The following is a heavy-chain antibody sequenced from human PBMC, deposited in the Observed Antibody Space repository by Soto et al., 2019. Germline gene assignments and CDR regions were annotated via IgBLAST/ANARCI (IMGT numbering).Heavy chain of an antibody. J-gene: IGHJ4*02. D-gene: IGHD5-18*01. CDR2: IIPTLGIA. Sequence: SVKVSCKASGGTFSSYTISWVRQAPGQGLEWMGRIIPTLGIANYAQKFQGRVTITADKSTSTAYMELSSLRSEDTAVYYCARGTVWAGIQFDYWGQGTLVTVS. CDR3: ARGTVWAGIQFDY. V-gene: IGHV1-69*02. CDR1: GGTFSSYT.